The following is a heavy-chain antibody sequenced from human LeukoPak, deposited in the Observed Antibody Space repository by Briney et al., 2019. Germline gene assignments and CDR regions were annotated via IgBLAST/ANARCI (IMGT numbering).Heavy chain of an antibody. Sequence: GGSLRLSCAASGFTFSSYAMHWVRQAPGKGLEWVAVISYDGSNKYYADSVKGRFTISRDNSKNTLYLQMNSLRAEDTAVYYCARGGVVTFVDYWGQGTLVTVSS. CDR3: ARGGVVTFVDY. J-gene: IGHJ4*02. V-gene: IGHV3-30-3*01. D-gene: IGHD3-16*01. CDR1: GFTFSSYA. CDR2: ISYDGSNK.